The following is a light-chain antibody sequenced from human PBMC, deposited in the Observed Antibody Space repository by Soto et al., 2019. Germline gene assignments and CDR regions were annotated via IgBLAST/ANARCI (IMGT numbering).Light chain of an antibody. V-gene: IGLV2-14*01. Sequence: QSALTQPASVSGSPGQSITISCTGTSSDIGAHTYVSWFQQHPGKVPKVIIYNVSTRPSGISDRFSGSKSGNTASLTISGLQAEDEADYYCSSYAGGFVVFGGGTKLIVL. J-gene: IGLJ2*01. CDR1: SSDIGAHTY. CDR2: NVS. CDR3: SSYAGGFVV.